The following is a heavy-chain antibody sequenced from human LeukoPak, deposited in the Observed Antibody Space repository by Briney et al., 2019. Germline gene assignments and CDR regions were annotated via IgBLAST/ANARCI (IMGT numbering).Heavy chain of an antibody. J-gene: IGHJ4*02. CDR3: ARDLILWFGEGGGFDY. Sequence: SETLSLTCTVSGGSISSYYWTWIRQPPGKGLEWIGYIYSSGSTKYNPSLNSRVTISVDTSKNQFSLKLSSVTAADTAVYYCARDLILWFGEGGGFDYWGQGTLVTVSS. D-gene: IGHD3-10*01. V-gene: IGHV4-59*01. CDR2: IYSSGST. CDR1: GGSISSYY.